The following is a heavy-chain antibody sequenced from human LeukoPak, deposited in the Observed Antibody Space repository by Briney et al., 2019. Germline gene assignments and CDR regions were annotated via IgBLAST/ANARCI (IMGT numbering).Heavy chain of an antibody. CDR2: IYYSGSA. CDR1: GGSISSYY. D-gene: IGHD6-13*01. CDR3: ARAAAGRGNYYYYYYMDV. J-gene: IGHJ6*03. Sequence: SETLSLTCTVSGGSISSYYWSWIRQPPGKGLEWIGYIYYSGSANYNPSLKSRVTISVDTSKNQFSLKLSSVTAADTAVYYCARAAAGRGNYYYYYYMDVWGKGTTVTVSS. V-gene: IGHV4-59*08.